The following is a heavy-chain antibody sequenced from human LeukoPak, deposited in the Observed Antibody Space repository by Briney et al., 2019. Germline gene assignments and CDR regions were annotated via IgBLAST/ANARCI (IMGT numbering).Heavy chain of an antibody. J-gene: IGHJ4*02. CDR3: ARGVERWLQVPFDY. CDR1: GFTFSFYS. Sequence: GGSLRLSCAASGFTFSFYSMNWFRQAPGKGLEWVSYISSGSSTKYYADSVKGRFTISRDNAKNSLYLQMNSLRAEDTAVYYCARGVERWLQVPFDYWGQGTLVTVSS. V-gene: IGHV3-48*04. CDR2: ISSGSSTK. D-gene: IGHD5-24*01.